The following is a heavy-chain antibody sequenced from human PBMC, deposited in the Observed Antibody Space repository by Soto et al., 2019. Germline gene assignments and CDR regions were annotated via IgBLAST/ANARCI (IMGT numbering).Heavy chain of an antibody. Sequence: PGGSLRLSCAASGFTFSSYWMHWARQAPGKGLVWVSRINSDGSSTSYADSVKGRFTISRDNAKNTLYLQMNSLRAEDTAVYYCARVMWDIVVVPAALDYWGQGTLVTVSS. D-gene: IGHD2-2*01. CDR3: ARVMWDIVVVPAALDY. CDR1: GFTFSSYW. J-gene: IGHJ4*02. V-gene: IGHV3-74*01. CDR2: INSDGSST.